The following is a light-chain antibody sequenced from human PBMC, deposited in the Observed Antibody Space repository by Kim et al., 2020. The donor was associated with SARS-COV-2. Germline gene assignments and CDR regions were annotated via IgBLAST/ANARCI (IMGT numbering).Light chain of an antibody. CDR2: DVG. CDR3: CSYSGGLAFV. V-gene: IGLV2-11*03. CDR1: SSDVGGDNY. Sequence: GQSVNYSCTGSSSDVGGDNYVSWDQPHPCKGPKLIIYDVGHRPSGVPVRFFGSKSGNTASLTISGHQAEDEADYHCCSYSGGLAFVFGGGTQLTVL. J-gene: IGLJ2*01.